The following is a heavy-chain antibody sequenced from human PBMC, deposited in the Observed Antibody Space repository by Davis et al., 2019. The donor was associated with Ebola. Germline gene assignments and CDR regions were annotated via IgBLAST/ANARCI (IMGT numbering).Heavy chain of an antibody. D-gene: IGHD3-3*01. J-gene: IGHJ4*02. CDR3: ARGIIWSGYYMSYYFDY. Sequence: SETLSLTCTVSGGSVSSGSYYWSWIRQPPGKGLEWIGYIYYSGSTNYNPSLKSRVTISVDTSKNQFSLKLSSVTAADTAVYYCARGIIWSGYYMSYYFDYWGQGTLVTVSS. CDR1: GGSVSSGSYY. CDR2: IYYSGST. V-gene: IGHV4-61*01.